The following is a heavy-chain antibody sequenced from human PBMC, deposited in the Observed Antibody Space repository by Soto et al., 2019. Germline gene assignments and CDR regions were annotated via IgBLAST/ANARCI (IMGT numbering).Heavy chain of an antibody. V-gene: IGHV3-21*01. CDR3: ASSRGYRFDY. D-gene: IGHD5-18*01. Sequence: EVQLVESGGGLVKPGGSLRLSCAASGFTFSSYSMNWVRHAPGRGLEWVSSISSSSYIYYADSVKGRFTISRDNAKNSLYLQMNSLRAEDTAVYYCASSRGYRFDYWGQGTLVTVSS. CDR2: ISSSSYI. CDR1: GFTFSSYS. J-gene: IGHJ4*02.